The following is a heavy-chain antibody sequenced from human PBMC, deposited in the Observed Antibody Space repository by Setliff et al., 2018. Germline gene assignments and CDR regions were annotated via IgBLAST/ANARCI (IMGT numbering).Heavy chain of an antibody. CDR3: ARSESCGSSHCSPYDY. Sequence: PGGSLRLSCAASGFTFSSYSMSWVRQAPGKGLEWVSSISSDSRYIYYADSLKGRFTISRDNAKNSLYLQMNSLRAEDTAVYFCARSESCGSSHCSPYDYWGQGALVTVSS. V-gene: IGHV3-21*01. CDR2: ISSDSRYI. J-gene: IGHJ4*02. D-gene: IGHD3-10*01. CDR1: GFTFSSYS.